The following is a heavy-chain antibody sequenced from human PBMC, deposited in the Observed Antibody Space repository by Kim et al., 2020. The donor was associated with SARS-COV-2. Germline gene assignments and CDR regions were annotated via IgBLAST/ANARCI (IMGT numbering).Heavy chain of an antibody. Sequence: ASVKVSCKASGYTVTSYYMHWVRQAPGQGLEWMGIINPSGGNINYAQNFQGRVTMTRDTSTSTVYMELSSLRSEDTAVYYCARDRQAFWSGYYFDYWGQGTLVTVSS. CDR1: GYTVTSYY. D-gene: IGHD3-3*01. CDR3: ARDRQAFWSGYYFDY. V-gene: IGHV1-46*01. CDR2: INPSGGNI. J-gene: IGHJ4*02.